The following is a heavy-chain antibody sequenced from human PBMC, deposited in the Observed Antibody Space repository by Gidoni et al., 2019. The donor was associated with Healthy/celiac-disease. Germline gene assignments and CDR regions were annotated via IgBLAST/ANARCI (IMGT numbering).Heavy chain of an antibody. J-gene: IGHJ6*02. Sequence: QVQLVESGGGVVQPGGSLRLSCAASGFTFISSGMHWVRQAPGKGLGGVAVIWYDGSNKYYADSVKGRFTISRDNSKNTLYLQMNSLRAEDTAVYYCAREIMRIQLRPHVWGMDVWGQGTTVTVSS. CDR1: GFTFISSG. D-gene: IGHD5-18*01. CDR2: IWYDGSNK. CDR3: AREIMRIQLRPHVWGMDV. V-gene: IGHV3-33*01.